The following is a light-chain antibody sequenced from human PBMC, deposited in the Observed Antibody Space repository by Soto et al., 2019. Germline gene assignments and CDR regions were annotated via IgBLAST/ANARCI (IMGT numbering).Light chain of an antibody. CDR2: GAS. CDR1: QSVSSN. V-gene: IGKV3-15*01. CDR3: QSYNDWPLT. Sequence: EIVMTQSPATLSVSPGERATLSCRASQSVSSNLAWYQQKPGQAPRLLIYGASTRATGIPARFSGSGSGTEFTLTISSLQSEDFAVYFCQSYNDWPLTFGGGTKVDIK. J-gene: IGKJ4*01.